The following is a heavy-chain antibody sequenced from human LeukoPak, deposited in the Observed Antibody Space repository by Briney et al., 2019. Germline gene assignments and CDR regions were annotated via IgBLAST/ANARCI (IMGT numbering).Heavy chain of an antibody. J-gene: IGHJ4*02. CDR1: GFTFSSYG. CDR3: AKRGVVIRVFLVGFHKEAYYFDS. D-gene: IGHD3-10*01. V-gene: IGHV3-23*01. CDR2: LSGSGGGT. Sequence: GGSLRLSCAASGFTFSSYGMSWVRQAPGKGLEWVAGLSGSGGGTNYADSVQGRFTISRDNPKNTLYLQMNSLRAEDTAVYFCAKRGVVIRVFLVGFHKEAYYFDSWGQGALVTVSS.